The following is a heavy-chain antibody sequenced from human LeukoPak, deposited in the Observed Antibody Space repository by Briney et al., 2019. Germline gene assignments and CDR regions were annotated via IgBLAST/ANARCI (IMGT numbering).Heavy chain of an antibody. CDR2: INSDGSST. V-gene: IGHV3-74*01. CDR1: GFTFSSCW. CDR3: ARASVRYCGVDCDTFDI. Sequence: PGGSLTLFCAASGFTFSSCWMHWVRQAPGKGLVWVSRINSDGSSTTYADSVKGRFTISRDNAKNTLYLQMNSLRAGDTAVFYCARASVRYCGVDCDTFDIWGQGATVTVSS. D-gene: IGHD2-21*02. J-gene: IGHJ3*02.